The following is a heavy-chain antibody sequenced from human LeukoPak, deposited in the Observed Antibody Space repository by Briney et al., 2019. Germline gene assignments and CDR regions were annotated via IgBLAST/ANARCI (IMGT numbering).Heavy chain of an antibody. CDR1: GGSVSTNNFY. V-gene: IGHV4-39*01. CDR2: IYYSGST. J-gene: IGHJ6*02. Sequence: SETLSLTCTVSGGSVSTNNFYWGWIRQPPGKGLEWIGSIYYSGSTYYNPSLKSRVTISVDTSKNQFSLKLSSVTAADTAVYYCARRAGESHYYYYYGMDVRGQGTTVTVSS. CDR3: ARRAGESHYYYYYGMDV.